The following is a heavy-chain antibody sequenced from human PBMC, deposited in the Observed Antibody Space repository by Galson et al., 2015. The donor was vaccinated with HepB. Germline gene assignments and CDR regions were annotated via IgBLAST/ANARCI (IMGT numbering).Heavy chain of an antibody. V-gene: IGHV1-18*01. CDR1: GYSFTNYG. D-gene: IGHD3-10*01. CDR3: ARDDLRGAGSRYYYGMDV. CDR2: ISAYNDNT. Sequence: SVKVSCKAAGYSFTNYGITWVRQAPGQGLEWMGWISAYNDNTNYAQLLQGRVTMTTDTSTSTAYMELRSLRSDDTAVYYCARDDLRGAGSRYYYGMDVWGQGTTVTVSS. J-gene: IGHJ6*02.